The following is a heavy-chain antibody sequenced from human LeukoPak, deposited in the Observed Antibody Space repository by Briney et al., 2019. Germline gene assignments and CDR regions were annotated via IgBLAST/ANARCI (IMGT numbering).Heavy chain of an antibody. J-gene: IGHJ4*02. CDR2: ISENVVTT. CDR3: ARDSYGDYDLDY. CDR1: GFNFAAYA. Sequence: GGSLRLSCAASGFNFAAYAMTWVRQAPGKGLEWVSVISENVVTTYFADSVKGRFTISRDNSKNTVYLQMNSLRAEDTAVYYCARDSYGDYDLDYWGQGTLVTVSS. V-gene: IGHV3-23*01. D-gene: IGHD4-17*01.